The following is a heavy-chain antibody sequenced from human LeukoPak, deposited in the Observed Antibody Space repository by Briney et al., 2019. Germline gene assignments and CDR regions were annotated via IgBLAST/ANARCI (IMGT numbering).Heavy chain of an antibody. CDR2: IYTSGST. CDR1: GGSISSYY. Sequence: SETLSLTCTVSGGSISSYYWSWIRQPAGKGLEWIGRIYTSGSTNYNPSLKSRVTISVDTSKNQFSLKLSSVTAADTAVYYCARGRISYYDSSGYGFGLNYWGQGTLVTVSS. J-gene: IGHJ4*02. D-gene: IGHD3-22*01. V-gene: IGHV4-4*07. CDR3: ARGRISYYDSSGYGFGLNY.